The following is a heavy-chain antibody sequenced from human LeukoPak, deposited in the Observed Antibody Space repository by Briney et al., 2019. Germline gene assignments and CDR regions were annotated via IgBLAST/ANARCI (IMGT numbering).Heavy chain of an antibody. J-gene: IGHJ4*02. Sequence: SETLSLTCTVSAGSISSSTYYWGWIRQPPGKGLEWIGNIYYSGSTYYNPSLKSRVAISVDTSKNQFSLKLSSVTAADTAVYFCARASEWLSESHSDSWGQGSLVIVSA. CDR2: IYYSGST. D-gene: IGHD3-3*01. CDR3: ARASEWLSESHSDS. V-gene: IGHV4-39*01. CDR1: AGSISSSTYY.